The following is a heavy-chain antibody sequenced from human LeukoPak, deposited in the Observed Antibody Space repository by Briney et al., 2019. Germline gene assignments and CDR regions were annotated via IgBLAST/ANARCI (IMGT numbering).Heavy chain of an antibody. CDR2: ISAYNGNT. CDR3: ARGGAVFDTAMVDY. J-gene: IGHJ4*02. V-gene: IGHV1-18*04. CDR1: GYTFTGYY. Sequence: ASVKVSCKASGYTFTGYYMHWVRQAPGQGLEWMGWISAYNGNTNYAQKLQGRVTMTTDTSTSTAYMELRSLRSDDTAVYYCARGGAVFDTAMVDYWGQGTLVTVSS. D-gene: IGHD5-18*01.